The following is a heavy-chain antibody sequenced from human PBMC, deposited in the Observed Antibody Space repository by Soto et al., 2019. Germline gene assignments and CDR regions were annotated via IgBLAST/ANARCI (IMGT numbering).Heavy chain of an antibody. CDR1: GGSISSYY. V-gene: IGHV4-59*01. CDR2: IYYSGST. CDR3: ARAVFGVVKVFDY. D-gene: IGHD3-3*01. Sequence: SETLSLTCTVSGGSISSYYWSWIRQPPGKGLEWIGYIYYSGSTNYNPSLKSRVTISVDTSKNQFSLKLSSVTAADTAVYYCARAVFGVVKVFDYWGQGTLVTVPQ. J-gene: IGHJ4*02.